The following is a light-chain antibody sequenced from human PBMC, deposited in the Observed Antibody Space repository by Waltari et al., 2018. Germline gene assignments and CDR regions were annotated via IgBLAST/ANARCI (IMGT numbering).Light chain of an antibody. V-gene: IGKV3-15*01. CDR2: GAS. Sequence: ETVMTQSPAPLSVSPGVSTTLPCRASQSLGTNLAWYQQKPGQAPRLLIYGASSRATGVPARFSGSGSGTDFTLTISSLQSEDFVVYYCQQYNNWPLYTFGQGTKLEI. J-gene: IGKJ2*01. CDR1: QSLGTN. CDR3: QQYNNWPLYT.